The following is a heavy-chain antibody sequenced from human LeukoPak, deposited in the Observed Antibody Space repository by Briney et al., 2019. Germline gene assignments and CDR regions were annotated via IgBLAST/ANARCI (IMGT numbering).Heavy chain of an antibody. CDR2: IPRNGGAA. Sequence: PGGSLRLSCAASGFTFSSYWMSWVRQAPGKGLEWVCGIPRNGGAAGYAGSVKGRFTISRGNVKKSLYLQMNSLRAEDTALYYCVRGITMMVDWGQGTLVTVSS. V-gene: IGHV3-20*04. CDR3: VRGITMMVD. D-gene: IGHD3-22*01. CDR1: GFTFSSYW. J-gene: IGHJ4*02.